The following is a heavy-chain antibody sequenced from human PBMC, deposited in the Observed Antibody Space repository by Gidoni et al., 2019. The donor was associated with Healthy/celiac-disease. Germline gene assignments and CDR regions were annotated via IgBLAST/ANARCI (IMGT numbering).Heavy chain of an antibody. V-gene: IGHV3-21*01. CDR3: ARGRFGELLYSERRFYYYYYGMDV. Sequence: EVQLVESGGGLVKPGGSLRLSCAASGFTFSSYSMNWVRQAPGKGLEWVSSISSSSSYIYYADSVKGRFTISRDNAKNSLYLQMNSLRAEDTAVYYCARGRFGELLYSERRFYYYYYGMDVWGQGTTVTVSS. CDR1: GFTFSSYS. J-gene: IGHJ6*02. CDR2: ISSSSSYI. D-gene: IGHD3-10*01.